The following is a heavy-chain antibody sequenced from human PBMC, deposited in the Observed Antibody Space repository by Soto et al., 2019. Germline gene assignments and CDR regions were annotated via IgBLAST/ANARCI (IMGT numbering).Heavy chain of an antibody. Sequence: PGGSLRLSCAASGFTFSSYAMSWVRQAPGKGLEWVSAISGSGGSTYYADSVKGRFTISRDNSKNTLYLQMNSLRAEDTAVYYCAKDQVGGSYSNGPIFDYWGQGTLVTVSS. CDR1: GFTFSSYA. J-gene: IGHJ4*02. CDR3: AKDQVGGSYSNGPIFDY. CDR2: ISGSGGST. V-gene: IGHV3-23*01. D-gene: IGHD1-26*01.